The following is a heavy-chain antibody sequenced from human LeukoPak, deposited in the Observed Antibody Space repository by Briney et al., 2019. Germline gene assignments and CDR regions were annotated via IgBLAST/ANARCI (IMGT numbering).Heavy chain of an antibody. J-gene: IGHJ5*02. Sequence: PSETLSLTCAVYGGSFSGYYWSWIRQPPGKGLEWIGEINHSGSTNYNPSLKSRVTISVDTSKNQFSLKLSSVTAADTAMYYCARRITVSATNWFDPWGQGTLVTVSS. V-gene: IGHV4-34*01. D-gene: IGHD6-19*01. CDR1: GGSFSGYY. CDR3: ARRITVSATNWFDP. CDR2: INHSGST.